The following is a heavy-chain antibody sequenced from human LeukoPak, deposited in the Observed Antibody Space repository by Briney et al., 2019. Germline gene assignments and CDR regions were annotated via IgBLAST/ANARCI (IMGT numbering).Heavy chain of an antibody. CDR3: ARGQVWLVCDY. Sequence: ASVKVSCKASGYTFTTYGISWVRQAPGHGLEWMGWISTFNGHTNYAQSRQDRVTMTTDTSTSTVYMDLSSLRSEDTAVYYCARGQVWLVCDYWGQGTLLTVSS. CDR1: GYTFTTYG. D-gene: IGHD6-19*01. CDR2: ISTFNGHT. J-gene: IGHJ4*02. V-gene: IGHV1-18*01.